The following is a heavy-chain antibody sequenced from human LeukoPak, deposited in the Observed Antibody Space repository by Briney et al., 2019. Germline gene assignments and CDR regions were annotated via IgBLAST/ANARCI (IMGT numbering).Heavy chain of an antibody. J-gene: IGHJ4*02. CDR3: ARQVGYSGTYFFDY. CDR1: GYSFSRYW. D-gene: IGHD5-12*01. Sequence: GESLKISCKGSGYSFSRYWIGWVRQMPGKGLEWMGIIYPGDSDTRYSPSFQGQVTTSADKSISTAYQQWNSLKASDTAMYYCARQVGYSGTYFFDYWGQGTLITVSS. V-gene: IGHV5-51*01. CDR2: IYPGDSDT.